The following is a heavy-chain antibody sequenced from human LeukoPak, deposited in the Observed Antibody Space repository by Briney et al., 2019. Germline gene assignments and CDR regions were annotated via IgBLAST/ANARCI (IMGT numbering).Heavy chain of an antibody. CDR1: GFTFSNYA. D-gene: IGHD3-22*01. CDR2: ISYDGRNK. CDR3: ARDLGQYYDTSDNWFDP. V-gene: IGHV3-30*04. J-gene: IGHJ5*02. Sequence: PGGSLRLSCAASGFTFSNYAMHWVRQAPGKGLEWMSVISYDGRNKYFADSVKGRFTLSRDNSKNTLYLQMNNLRAEDTAVYYCARDLGQYYDTSDNWFDPWGQGTLVTVSS.